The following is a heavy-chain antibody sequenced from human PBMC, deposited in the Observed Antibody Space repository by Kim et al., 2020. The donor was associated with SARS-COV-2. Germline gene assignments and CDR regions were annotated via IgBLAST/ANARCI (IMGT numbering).Heavy chain of an antibody. J-gene: IGHJ4*02. CDR2: EN. CDR3: ARVEARDFDS. Sequence: ENNYVASVKGRFTTSRDKAKNALYSKMHSLRAEDRAVYYCARVEARDFDSWGQGTLFTVSS. D-gene: IGHD6-6*01. V-gene: IGHV3-7*01.